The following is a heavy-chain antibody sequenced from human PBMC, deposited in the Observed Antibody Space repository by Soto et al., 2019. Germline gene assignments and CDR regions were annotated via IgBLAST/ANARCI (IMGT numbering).Heavy chain of an antibody. CDR2: ISASGGRT. J-gene: IGHJ4*02. CDR1: GFTFGNYA. V-gene: IGHV3-23*01. Sequence: GGSLRLSCRASGFTFGNYAMAWVRQAPGKGLEWVSGISASGGRTYYADSAKGRFTISRDNSNNTLYLQMSSLRAEDTAVYYCAKDLEVLSARFKSRGQGALGTVAS. D-gene: IGHD2-15*01. CDR3: AKDLEVLSARFKS.